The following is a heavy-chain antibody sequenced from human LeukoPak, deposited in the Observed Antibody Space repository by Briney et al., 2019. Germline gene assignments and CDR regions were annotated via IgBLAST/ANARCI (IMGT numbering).Heavy chain of an antibody. J-gene: IGHJ4*02. CDR1: GFTFSSYG. Sequence: PGGSLRLSCAASGFTFSSYGMSWVRQAPGKGLEWVSAISGSGGSTYYADSVKGRFTISRDNSKNTLYLQMNSLRAEDTAVYYCARDGDGTPGPPLLLLDYWGQGTLVTVSS. CDR3: ARDGDGTPGPPLLLLDY. D-gene: IGHD1-1*01. CDR2: ISGSGGST. V-gene: IGHV3-23*01.